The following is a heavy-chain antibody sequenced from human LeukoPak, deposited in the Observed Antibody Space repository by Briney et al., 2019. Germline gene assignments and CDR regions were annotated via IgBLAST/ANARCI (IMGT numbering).Heavy chain of an antibody. Sequence: ETLSLTCTVSGGSIHSGGFYWSWIRQAPGKGLEWVSYISSSDTIYYADSVRGRFTISRDNAKRSLYLQMNSLRAEDTAVYYCAKARGRWLVPGDYWGQGTLVTVSS. D-gene: IGHD6-19*01. J-gene: IGHJ4*02. CDR2: ISSSDTI. CDR3: AKARGRWLVPGDY. CDR1: GGSIHSGGFY. V-gene: IGHV3-69-1*01.